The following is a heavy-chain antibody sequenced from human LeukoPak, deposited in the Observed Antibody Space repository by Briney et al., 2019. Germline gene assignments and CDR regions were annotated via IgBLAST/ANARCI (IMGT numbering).Heavy chain of an antibody. V-gene: IGHV4-59*08. CDR3: ARHGGMTSDAFDI. CDR2: IYYSGST. J-gene: IGHJ3*02. D-gene: IGHD2-21*02. Sequence: SETLSLTCTVSGGSISSYYWSWIRQPPGKGLEWIGYIYYSGSTNYYPSLKSRVTISVDTSKNQFSLKLSSVTAADTAVYYCARHGGMTSDAFDIWGQGTMVTVSS. CDR1: GGSISSYY.